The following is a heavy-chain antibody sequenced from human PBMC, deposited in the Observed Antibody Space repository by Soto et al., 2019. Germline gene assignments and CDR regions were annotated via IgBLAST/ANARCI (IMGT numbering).Heavy chain of an antibody. J-gene: IGHJ4*02. CDR1: GFTFSSYW. CDR2: INSDGSTT. V-gene: IGHV3-74*01. D-gene: IGHD3-16*01. Sequence: PGRSLRLSCAASGFTFSSYWMHWVRQAPGRGLVWVSRINSDGSTTSYADSVKGRFTISRDNAKNTLYLQMNSLRAEDTAVYYCARVGVGHYEFDFWGQGTLVTSPQ. CDR3: ARVGVGHYEFDF.